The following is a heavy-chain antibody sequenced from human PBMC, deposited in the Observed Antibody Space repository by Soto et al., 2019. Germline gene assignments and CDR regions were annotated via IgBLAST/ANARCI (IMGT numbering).Heavy chain of an antibody. V-gene: IGHV4-59*01. CDR1: GDSISSYY. CDR3: ARFYTRPSFVP. CDR2: IYYSGST. Sequence: SENLSLTCTVSGDSISSYYWSWIRQPPGKGLEWIGYIYYSGSTNYNPSLKSRVTISVDTSKNQFSLKLSSVTAADTAVYYCARFYTRPSFVPWGQGTLRTVSS. J-gene: IGHJ5*02.